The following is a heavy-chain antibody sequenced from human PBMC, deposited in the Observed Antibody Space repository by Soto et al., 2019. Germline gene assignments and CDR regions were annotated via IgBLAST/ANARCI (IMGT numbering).Heavy chain of an antibody. J-gene: IGHJ6*03. D-gene: IGHD3-3*01. V-gene: IGHV4-59*08. Sequence: QVQLQESGPGLVKPSETLSLTCTVSGGSISSYYWSWIRQPPGKGLEWIGYIYYSGSTNYNHSLKSRVTISVDTSKNQFSLKLSSVTAADTALYYCARHLPFTIFGVVTPSGYMDVWGKGTTVTVSS. CDR1: GGSISSYY. CDR3: ARHLPFTIFGVVTPSGYMDV. CDR2: IYYSGST.